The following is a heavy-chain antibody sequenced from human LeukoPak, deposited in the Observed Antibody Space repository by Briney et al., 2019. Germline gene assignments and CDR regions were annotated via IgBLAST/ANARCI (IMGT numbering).Heavy chain of an antibody. CDR1: GFTFSNAW. CDR2: ISYDGSNK. J-gene: IGHJ3*02. CDR3: ALIPSMFDAFDI. Sequence: GGSLRLSCAASGFTFSNAWMSWVRQAPGKGLEWVAVISYDGSNKYYADSVKGRFTISGDNSKNTLYLQMNSLRAEDTAVYYCALIPSMFDAFDIWGQGTMVTVSS. D-gene: IGHD2-2*01. V-gene: IGHV3-30-3*01.